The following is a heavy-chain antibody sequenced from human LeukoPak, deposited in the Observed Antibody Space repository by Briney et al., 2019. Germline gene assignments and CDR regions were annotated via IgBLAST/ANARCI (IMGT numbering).Heavy chain of an antibody. V-gene: IGHV4-34*01. CDR2: INHSGST. D-gene: IGHD3-10*01. CDR1: GGSFSAYY. J-gene: IGHJ4*02. Sequence: SETLSLTCAVYGGSFSAYYWSWIRQPPGKGLEWIGEINHSGSTNYNPSLKSRVTISVVTSKNQCSLKLSSVTAADTAVYYCARDYHLDYWGQGTLVTVAS. CDR3: ARDYHLDY.